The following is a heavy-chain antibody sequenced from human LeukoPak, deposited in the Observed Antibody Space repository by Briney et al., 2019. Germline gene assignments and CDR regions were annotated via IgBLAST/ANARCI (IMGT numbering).Heavy chain of an antibody. CDR3: ARHGFSYSSSWYASYYFDY. D-gene: IGHD6-13*01. Sequence: VEPSETLSLTCTVSGAPIRSSNDYWGWVRQPPGKGLEWIGNVYYTGTTFYNPSLKSRVTISVDTSKNQFSLKLSSVTAADTAVYYCARHGFSYSSSWYASYYFDYWGQGTLVTVSS. CDR2: VYYTGTT. V-gene: IGHV4-39*01. J-gene: IGHJ4*02. CDR1: GAPIRSSNDY.